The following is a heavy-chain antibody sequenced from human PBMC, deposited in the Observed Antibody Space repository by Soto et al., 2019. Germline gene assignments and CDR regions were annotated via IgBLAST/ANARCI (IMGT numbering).Heavy chain of an antibody. CDR3: ARGGGTIYDHQTLDY. V-gene: IGHV3-53*01. Sequence: PGGSLRLSCAASGFTVSSNYMSWVRQAPGKGLEWVSVIYSGGSTYYADSVKGRFTISRDNSKNTLYLQMNSLRAEDTAVYYCARGGGTIYDHQTLDYWAQGTLVTVSS. CDR1: GFTVSSNY. CDR2: IYSGGST. D-gene: IGHD3-3*01. J-gene: IGHJ4*02.